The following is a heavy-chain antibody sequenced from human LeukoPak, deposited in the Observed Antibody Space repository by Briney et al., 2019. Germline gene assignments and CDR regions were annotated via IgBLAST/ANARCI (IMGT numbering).Heavy chain of an antibody. J-gene: IGHJ4*02. Sequence: GGSLRLSCAVSGFTFSRYGMSWVRQAPGTALEWVSGISSGGGSTYYADSVKGRFTISRDNSKNTLSLQMSSLRGEDTAVYYCARRRFGEQVDCWGQGTLVTVSS. CDR1: GFTFSRYG. V-gene: IGHV3-23*01. D-gene: IGHD3-10*01. CDR2: ISSGGGST. CDR3: ARRRFGEQVDC.